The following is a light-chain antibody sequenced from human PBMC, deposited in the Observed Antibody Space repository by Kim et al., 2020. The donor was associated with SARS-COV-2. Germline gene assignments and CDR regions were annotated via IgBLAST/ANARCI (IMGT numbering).Light chain of an antibody. CDR3: LQDYSYPYS. Sequence: SASVGDRVSITSWTSQSNKNELTWYQQMPGKATNLLIYATSTSGSAVRSRFTGTGSGTECTLTITSLQPEDFATYYCLQDYSYPYSFGQGTKLEI. J-gene: IGKJ2*03. CDR1: QSNKNE. V-gene: IGKV1-6*01. CDR2: ATS.